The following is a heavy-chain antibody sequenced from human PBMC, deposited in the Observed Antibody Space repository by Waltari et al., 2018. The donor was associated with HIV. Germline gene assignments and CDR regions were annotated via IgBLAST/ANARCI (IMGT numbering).Heavy chain of an antibody. J-gene: IGHJ4*02. CDR2: INPNSGNT. V-gene: IGHV1-8*01. Sequence: QVQLVQSGAEGTKPGASVKVSCKASGYTFTNYDNNWVRLAPGQGLEWMGWINPNSGNTGYAQKFQGRVTMTRDTSRSTAYMELTSLTSEDTAVYHCSRGRGYSYGYSDLWGQGTLVTVSS. CDR3: SRGRGYSYGYSDL. D-gene: IGHD5-18*01. CDR1: GYTFTNYD.